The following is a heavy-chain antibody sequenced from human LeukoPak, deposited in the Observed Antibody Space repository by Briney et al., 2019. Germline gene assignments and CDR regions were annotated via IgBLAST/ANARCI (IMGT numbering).Heavy chain of an antibody. V-gene: IGHV3-7*01. D-gene: IGHD2/OR15-2a*01. Sequence: GGSLRLSCAASGFTFSSYGMSWVRQAPGKGLEWVANIKQDGSEKYYVDSVKGRFTISRDNAKNSLYLQMNSLRAEDTAVYYCARSLSMYPFDPWGQGTLVTVSS. CDR1: GFTFSSYG. CDR3: ARSLSMYPFDP. CDR2: IKQDGSEK. J-gene: IGHJ5*02.